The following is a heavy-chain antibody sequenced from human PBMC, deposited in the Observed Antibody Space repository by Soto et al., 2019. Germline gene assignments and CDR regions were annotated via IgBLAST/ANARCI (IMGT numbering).Heavy chain of an antibody. CDR2: INSDGSSR. J-gene: IGHJ3*01. D-gene: IGHD1-26*01. Sequence: PGGSLRLSCAASGFTFIGGWMRWGRQVPGKRLVWVSRINSDGSSRSYADSAKGRFTISRDNAKNTLHLQMNSLRAEDTAVYSCARVGLGAFDAFDVWGQGTLVTVSS. V-gene: IGHV3-74*01. CDR3: ARVGLGAFDAFDV. CDR1: GFTFIGGW.